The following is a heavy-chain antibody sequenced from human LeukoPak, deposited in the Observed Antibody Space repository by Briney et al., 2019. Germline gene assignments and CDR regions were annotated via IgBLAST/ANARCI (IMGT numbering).Heavy chain of an antibody. J-gene: IGHJ4*02. CDR1: VGSFSGYY. V-gene: IGHV4-34*01. Sequence: SETLSLTRTVYVGSFSGYYWSWIRDPPGKGLEWSGEINQSGSTNYNPSLKSRVTISADTSKNQFALKLNSMAAADTAEYYCARLYLSGSYYRHWGQGTLVTVSS. CDR3: ARLYLSGSYYRH. CDR2: INQSGST. D-gene: IGHD3-10*01.